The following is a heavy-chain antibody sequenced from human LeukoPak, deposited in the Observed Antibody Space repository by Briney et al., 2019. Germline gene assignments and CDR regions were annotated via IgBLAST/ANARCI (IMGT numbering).Heavy chain of an antibody. Sequence: SVKVSCMASGGTFSSYAISWVRQAPGQGLEWMGGIIPIFGTANYAQKFQGRVTITADESTSTAYMELSSLRSEDTAVYYCARGGYSYGAPFDYWGQGTLVTVSS. D-gene: IGHD5-18*01. V-gene: IGHV1-69*13. CDR2: IIPIFGTA. CDR1: GGTFSSYA. J-gene: IGHJ4*02. CDR3: ARGGYSYGAPFDY.